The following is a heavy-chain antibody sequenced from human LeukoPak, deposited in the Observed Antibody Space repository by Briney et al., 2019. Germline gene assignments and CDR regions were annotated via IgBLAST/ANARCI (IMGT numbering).Heavy chain of an antibody. Sequence: GSVKVSCQASGYTLTNYALNWVRQAPGQGLEWMGWINTNTGNPTYAQGFTGRFVSSLDTSVNTAYLQISSLKAEDTAIYYCARVQGYCSTTSCYPHYWGQGTLVTVSS. J-gene: IGHJ4*02. D-gene: IGHD2-2*01. CDR3: ARVQGYCSTTSCYPHY. CDR2: INTNTGNP. CDR1: GYTLTNYA. V-gene: IGHV7-4-1*02.